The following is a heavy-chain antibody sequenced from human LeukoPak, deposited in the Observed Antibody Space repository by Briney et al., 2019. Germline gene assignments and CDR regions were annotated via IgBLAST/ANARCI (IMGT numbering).Heavy chain of an antibody. J-gene: IGHJ5*02. CDR3: ARRYYYGSGSGKKNNWFDP. Sequence: SETLSLACAVYGGSFSGYYWSWIRQPPGKGLEWIGEINHSGSTNYNPSLKSRVTISVDTSKNQFSLKLSSVTAADTAVYYCARRYYYGSGSGKKNNWFDPWGQGTLVTVSS. D-gene: IGHD3-10*01. CDR2: INHSGST. V-gene: IGHV4-34*01. CDR1: GGSFSGYY.